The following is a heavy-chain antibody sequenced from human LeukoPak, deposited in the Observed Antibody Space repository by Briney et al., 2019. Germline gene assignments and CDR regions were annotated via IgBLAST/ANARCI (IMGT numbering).Heavy chain of an antibody. Sequence: GGSLRLSCTASGFTFSDYWMTWVRQAPGKGPEWVANIKQDGSQRYYVDFVSGRFTISRDNAKDSLFLQMNGLRAEDTAVYYCARRGGSSSRRSPIDYWGQGTLVTVSS. J-gene: IGHJ4*02. D-gene: IGHD6-6*01. CDR2: IKQDGSQR. CDR3: ARRGGSSSRRSPIDY. V-gene: IGHV3-7*01. CDR1: GFTFSDYW.